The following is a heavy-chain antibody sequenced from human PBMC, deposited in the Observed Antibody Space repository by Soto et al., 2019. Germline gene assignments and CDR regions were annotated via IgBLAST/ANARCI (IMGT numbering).Heavy chain of an antibody. CDR3: ARVWYYDSSGYYAFDY. CDR1: GDGFSNYG. V-gene: IGHV1-18*01. D-gene: IGHD3-22*01. CDR2: ISAYDGQT. Sequence: QVQLVQSGAEVKKPGASVRFSCKASGDGFSNYGFSWVRQAPGQGLEWLGWISAYDGQTNYTKKFQGRVTMTTDTSSSTAFMELRSLRSDDTAVYYCARVWYYDSSGYYAFDYWGLGTLVTVSA. J-gene: IGHJ4*02.